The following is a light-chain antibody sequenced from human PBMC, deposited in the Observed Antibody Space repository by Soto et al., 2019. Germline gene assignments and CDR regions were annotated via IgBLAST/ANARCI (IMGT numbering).Light chain of an antibody. CDR1: QSMSGW. V-gene: IGKV1-5*01. Sequence: DIQMTQSPSTLSASVGDRVTITCRAGQSMSGWLAWYQQKPGKAPKLLIYDASTLENGVPTRFSGSGSGTEFTLTISGLLPEDFATYHCQQLNTLPFTFGQGTRLEIK. CDR3: QQLNTLPFT. J-gene: IGKJ5*01. CDR2: DAS.